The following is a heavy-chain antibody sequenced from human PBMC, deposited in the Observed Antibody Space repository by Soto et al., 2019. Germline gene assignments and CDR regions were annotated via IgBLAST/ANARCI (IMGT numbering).Heavy chain of an antibody. Sequence: ASVTGSCKASGYTFTSDGVSWVRQAPGQGLEWMGWINGCNGNTNYVQKLQGRVPMTTDTSTNTAYMELRSLRSDDTAVYYCARDHRKNVVVVPAAYYYYYMDVWGKGTTVTVSS. J-gene: IGHJ6*03. CDR2: INGCNGNT. V-gene: IGHV1-18*01. CDR1: GYTFTSDG. D-gene: IGHD2-2*01. CDR3: ARDHRKNVVVVPAAYYYYYMDV.